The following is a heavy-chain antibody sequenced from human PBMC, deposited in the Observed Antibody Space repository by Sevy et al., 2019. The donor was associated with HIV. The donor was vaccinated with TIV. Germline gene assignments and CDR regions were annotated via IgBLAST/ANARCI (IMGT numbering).Heavy chain of an antibody. CDR1: GFTFTSYA. J-gene: IGHJ4*02. CDR3: AKASYGTTYYFDY. Sequence: GGSLRLSCAASGFTFTSYAMTWVRQAPGKGLEWVSGISGRGASTYYADSVKGRFTISRDNSKNTLYMQMNSLRAEDTAVYYCAKASYGTTYYFDYWGQGTLVTVSS. V-gene: IGHV3-23*01. CDR2: ISGRGAST. D-gene: IGHD4-17*01.